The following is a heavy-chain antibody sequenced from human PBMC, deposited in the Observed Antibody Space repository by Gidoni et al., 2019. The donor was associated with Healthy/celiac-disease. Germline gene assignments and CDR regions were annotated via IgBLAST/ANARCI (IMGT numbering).Heavy chain of an antibody. D-gene: IGHD4-17*01. CDR2: ISSISSYI. V-gene: IGHV3-21*01. CDR3: ERGLAYGDYSTGGY. Sequence: VQLVESGGGLVKPGGSLRLSCASSVFTLRSYSMNWVRQAPGKALEGVSCISSISSYIYYAVSVKGRFTIYRHNAKNSLYLQMNSLRAEDTAVYDCERGLAYGDYSTGGYWGQGTLVTVSS. CDR1: VFTLRSYS. J-gene: IGHJ4*02.